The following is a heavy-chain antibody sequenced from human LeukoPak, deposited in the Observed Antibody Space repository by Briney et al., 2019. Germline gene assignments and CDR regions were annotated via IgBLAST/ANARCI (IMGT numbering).Heavy chain of an antibody. CDR1: GGSISSYY. D-gene: IGHD3-10*01. CDR3: ARGAVWYGSGSWSYDY. J-gene: IGHJ4*02. V-gene: IGHV4-59*01. CDR2: IYYSGST. Sequence: SETLSLTCTVSGGSISSYYWSWIRQPPGKGLEWIGYIYYSGSTNYNPSLKSRVTISVDTPKNQFSLKLSSVTAADTAVYYCARGAVWYGSGSWSYDYWGQGTLVTVSS.